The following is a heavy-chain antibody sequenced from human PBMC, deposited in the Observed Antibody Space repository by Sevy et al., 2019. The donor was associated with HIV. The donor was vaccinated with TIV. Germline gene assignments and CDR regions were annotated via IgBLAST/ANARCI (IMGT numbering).Heavy chain of an antibody. CDR2: INQGGSEK. CDR3: ARALAAAASS. V-gene: IGHV3-7*01. CDR1: GFTFSAYW. D-gene: IGHD6-13*01. Sequence: GGSLRLSCAASGFTFSAYWMHWVRQAPGKGLEWVANINQGGSEKYYGDSVTGRFTISRDNAKNSLFLQMNSLRAEDTAVYYSARALAAAASSWGQGALVTVSS. J-gene: IGHJ5*02.